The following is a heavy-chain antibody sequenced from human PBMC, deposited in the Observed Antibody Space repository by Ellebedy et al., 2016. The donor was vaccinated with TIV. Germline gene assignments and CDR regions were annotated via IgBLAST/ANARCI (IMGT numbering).Heavy chain of an antibody. CDR1: GGTFNA. D-gene: IGHD3-10*01. V-gene: IGHV1-69*10. CDR2: IVPVLDIA. J-gene: IGHJ4*02. Sequence: AASVKVSCKASGGTFNAINWVRQAPGQGLEWLGAIVPVLDIANYTQKFQGRLTFSADKSTSTFYMELRSLRSDDTAIYYCASQRRITVLRGLINGGFFDSWGRGTLVSVSS. CDR3: ASQRRITVLRGLINGGFFDS.